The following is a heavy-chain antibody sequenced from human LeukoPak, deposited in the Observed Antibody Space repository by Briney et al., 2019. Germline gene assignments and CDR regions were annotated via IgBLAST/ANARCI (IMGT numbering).Heavy chain of an antibody. D-gene: IGHD2-2*01. CDR3: ARALGYCSSTSCLYYFDY. Sequence: KPSETLSLTCAVSGYSISSGYYWGWIRPPPGKGLGWIGSIYHSGSTYYNPSLKSRVTISVDTSKNQFSLKLSSVTAADTAVYYCARALGYCSSTSCLYYFDYWGQGTLVTVSS. CDR2: IYHSGST. CDR1: GYSISSGYY. J-gene: IGHJ4*02. V-gene: IGHV4-38-2*01.